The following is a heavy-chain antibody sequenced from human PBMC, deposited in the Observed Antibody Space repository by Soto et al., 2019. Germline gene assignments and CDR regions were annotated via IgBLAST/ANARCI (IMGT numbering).Heavy chain of an antibody. CDR2: INITGGT. J-gene: IGHJ3*02. D-gene: IGHD2-21*01. Sequence: SETLSLTCAVNGGSFGDYNWSWIRQPPGKRLEWIGEINITGGTNYNPSLKSRVTISIDTSKNEFSLKLSSVTAADTAVYYCARQSLHGGGNFMRHPDAVDIWGQGTMVTVSS. CDR3: ARQSLHGGGNFMRHPDAVDI. V-gene: IGHV4-34*01. CDR1: GGSFGDYN.